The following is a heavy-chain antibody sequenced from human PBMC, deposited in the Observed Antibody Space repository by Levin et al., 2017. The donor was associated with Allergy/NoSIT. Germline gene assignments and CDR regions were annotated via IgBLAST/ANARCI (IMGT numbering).Heavy chain of an antibody. V-gene: IGHV1-8*01. CDR3: ARGNTYSYGQFDY. CDR2: MNPNSGNT. J-gene: IGHJ4*02. CDR1: GYTFTSYD. Sequence: GESLKISCKASGYTFTSYDINWVRQATGQGLEWMGWMNPNSGNTGYAQKFQGRVTMTRNTSISTAYMELSSLRSEDTAVYYCARGNTYSYGQFDYWGQGTLVTVSS. D-gene: IGHD5-18*01.